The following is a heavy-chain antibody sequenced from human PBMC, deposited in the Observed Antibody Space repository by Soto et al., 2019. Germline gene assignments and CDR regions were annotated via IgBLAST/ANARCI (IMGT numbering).Heavy chain of an antibody. Sequence: GGSLRLSCAASGFSFSISPMHWVRQAPGKGPEWVALISYDGTNKFYADSVEGRFTISRDNSKSTLYLQVDSLRPEDAAVYYCARDPKTSGGQHWAFNYFDSWGQGTLVTVSS. CDR1: GFSFSISP. J-gene: IGHJ4*02. D-gene: IGHD7-27*01. V-gene: IGHV3-30-3*01. CDR3: ARDPKTSGGQHWAFNYFDS. CDR2: ISYDGTNK.